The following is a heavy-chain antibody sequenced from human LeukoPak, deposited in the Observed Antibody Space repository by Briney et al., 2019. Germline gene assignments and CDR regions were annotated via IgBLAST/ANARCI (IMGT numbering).Heavy chain of an antibody. J-gene: IGHJ4*02. CDR3: ARGEGRYSYGLFDY. Sequence: PGGSLRLSCAASGFTFSSYAVHWVRQAPGKGLEWVAIISYDGSNKYYADSVKGRFTISRDNSKNTLYLQMNSLRAEDTAVYYCARGEGRYSYGLFDYWGQGTLVTVSS. CDR1: GFTFSSYA. CDR2: ISYDGSNK. D-gene: IGHD5-18*01. V-gene: IGHV3-30-3*01.